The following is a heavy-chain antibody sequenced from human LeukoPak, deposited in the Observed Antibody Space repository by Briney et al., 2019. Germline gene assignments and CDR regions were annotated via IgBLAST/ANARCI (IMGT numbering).Heavy chain of an antibody. Sequence: GGSLRLSCAAPGFTFSSYWMSWVRQAPGKGLEWVANIKQDGSEKYYVDSVKGRSTISRDNAKNSLYLQMNSLRAEDTAVYYCARVPSLLWFGELPAYFDYWGQGTLVTVSS. V-gene: IGHV3-7*01. D-gene: IGHD3-10*01. CDR3: ARVPSLLWFGELPAYFDY. CDR1: GFTFSSYW. J-gene: IGHJ4*02. CDR2: IKQDGSEK.